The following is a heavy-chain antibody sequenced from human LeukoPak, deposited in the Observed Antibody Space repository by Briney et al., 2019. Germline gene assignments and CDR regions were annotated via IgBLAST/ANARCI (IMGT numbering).Heavy chain of an antibody. V-gene: IGHV6-1*01. D-gene: IGHD4-17*01. CDR3: ARHDYGDYYYYYGMDV. Sequence: SQTLSLRCAISGDSVSSNSAAWNWIPQSPSRGLEWLGRTYYRSKWYNDYALSVKGRITINPDTSKNQFSLQLNSVTPEDTAVYYCARHDYGDYYYYYGMDVWGQGTTVTVSS. CDR2: TYYRSKWYN. J-gene: IGHJ6*02. CDR1: GDSVSSNSAA.